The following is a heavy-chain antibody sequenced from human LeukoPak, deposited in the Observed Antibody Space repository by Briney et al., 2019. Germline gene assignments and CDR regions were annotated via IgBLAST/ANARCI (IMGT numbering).Heavy chain of an antibody. V-gene: IGHV5-51*01. Sequence: GESLKISCKGSGYSFTSYWIGWVRQMPGKGLEWMGIIYPGDSDTRYSPSFQGQVTISADKSISTAYLQWSSLKASDTAMYYCARPRNPTVTPKAPFDYWGQGTLVTVSS. CDR2: IYPGDSDT. J-gene: IGHJ4*02. CDR3: ARPRNPTVTPKAPFDY. CDR1: GYSFTSYW. D-gene: IGHD4-17*01.